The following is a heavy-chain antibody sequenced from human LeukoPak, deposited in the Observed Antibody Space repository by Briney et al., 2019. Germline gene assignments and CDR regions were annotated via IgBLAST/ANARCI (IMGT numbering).Heavy chain of an antibody. CDR3: TRLMRRGGLNHWYSDL. V-gene: IGHV5-10-1*01. CDR2: IDPSDSYT. D-gene: IGHD3-16*01. Sequence: AGESLRISCKGSGYTFTSYWISWVRQKPGKGLEWMGRIDPSDSYTNYSPSFQGHVTISTDKSISAAYLQWSSLKASDTAMYYCTRLMRRGGLNHWYSDLWGRGTLVTVSS. CDR1: GYTFTSYW. J-gene: IGHJ2*01.